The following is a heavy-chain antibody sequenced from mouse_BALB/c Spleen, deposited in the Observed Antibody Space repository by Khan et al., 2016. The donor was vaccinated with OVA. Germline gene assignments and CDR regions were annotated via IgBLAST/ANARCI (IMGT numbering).Heavy chain of an antibody. CDR1: GYSFTSYY. J-gene: IGHJ3*01. V-gene: IGHV1-31*01. Sequence: VQLQQSGPELMKPGASVKISCKASGYSFTSYYIHWIMQSHGKSLEWIGYIDPFSGGITYNQKFKGKATLTVDKSYSTAYIYFRNLPSADSAAYYCTRHGYVAWFTYWGQGTLVTVSA. CDR2: IDPFSGGI. CDR3: TRHGYVAWFTY. D-gene: IGHD2-2*01.